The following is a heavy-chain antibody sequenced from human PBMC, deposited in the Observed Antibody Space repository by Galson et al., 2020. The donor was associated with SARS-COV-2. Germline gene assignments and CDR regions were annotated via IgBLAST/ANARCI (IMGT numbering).Heavy chain of an antibody. D-gene: IGHD3-10*01. V-gene: IGHV3-11*03. CDR3: ARQPRRFGLSYYYMDV. Sequence: KIGESLKISCAASGFIFTEHYMSWIRQAPGKGLEWVAYISSSSNYINYADSVKGRFTVSRDNAENSLYLQMNSLRVDDTAVYYCARQPRRFGLSYYYMDVWGKGTTVTVSS. J-gene: IGHJ6*03. CDR2: ISSSSNYI. CDR1: GFIFTEHY.